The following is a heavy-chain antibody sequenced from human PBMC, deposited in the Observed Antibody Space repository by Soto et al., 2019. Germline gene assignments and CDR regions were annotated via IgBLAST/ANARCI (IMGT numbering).Heavy chain of an antibody. CDR2: MTPHSGKT. D-gene: IGHD2-2*01. Sequence: GASVKGSCKASGYTFTTYDINWVRQAPGQGLEWMGWMTPHSGKTGYAPKFQGRVTMTRDTSISTAYMELSRLSSEDTAVYFCARGWEVPAATFDSWGQGTLVTVSS. CDR3: ARGWEVPAATFDS. CDR1: GYTFTTYD. J-gene: IGHJ4*02. V-gene: IGHV1-8*01.